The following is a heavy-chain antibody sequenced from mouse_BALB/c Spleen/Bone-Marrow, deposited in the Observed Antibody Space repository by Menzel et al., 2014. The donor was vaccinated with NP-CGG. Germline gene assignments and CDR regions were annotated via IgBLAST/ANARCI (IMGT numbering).Heavy chain of an antibody. CDR2: IWAGGGT. CDR3: ARPYYGLYAMDY. D-gene: IGHD1-2*01. J-gene: IGHJ4*01. CDR1: GFSLTNYG. V-gene: IGHV2-9*02. Sequence: VNVVESGPGLVAPSQSLSITCTVSGFSLTNYGVHWVRQPPGKGLEWLGVIWAGGGTNYNSALMSRLSISKDNSKSQVFLKMNSLQTDDTAMYYCARPYYGLYAMDYWGQGTSVTVSS.